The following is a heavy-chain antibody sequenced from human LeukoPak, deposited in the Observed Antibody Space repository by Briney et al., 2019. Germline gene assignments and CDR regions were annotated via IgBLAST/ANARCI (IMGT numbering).Heavy chain of an antibody. V-gene: IGHV4-34*01. J-gene: IGHJ6*03. CDR2: INHSGST. Sequence: PSETLSLTCAAYGGSFSGYYWSWIRQPPGKGLEWIGEINHSGSTNYNPSLKSRVTISVDTSKNQFSLKLSSVTAADTAVYYCARSFNWNYYYYLDVWGKGTTVTVSS. CDR1: GGSFSGYY. D-gene: IGHD1-20*01. CDR3: ARSFNWNYYYYLDV.